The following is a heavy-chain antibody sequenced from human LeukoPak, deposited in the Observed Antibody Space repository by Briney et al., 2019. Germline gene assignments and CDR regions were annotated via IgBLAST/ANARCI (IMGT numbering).Heavy chain of an antibody. D-gene: IGHD3-10*01. CDR3: ARDRGKREYYFDY. J-gene: IGHJ4*02. CDR1: RFTFSSYE. V-gene: IGHV3-48*03. Sequence: GGSLRLSCAASRFTFSSYEMNWVRQAPGKGLEWVSYISGSGIKHYADSVKGRFTISRDNAKNSLYLQMNSLRAEDTAVYYCARDRGKREYYFDYWGQGTLVTVSS. CDR2: ISGSGIK.